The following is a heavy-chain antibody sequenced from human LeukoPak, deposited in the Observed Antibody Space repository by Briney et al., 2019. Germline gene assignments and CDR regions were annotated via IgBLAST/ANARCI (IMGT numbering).Heavy chain of an antibody. CDR1: GGSISFYY. CDR3: AKYDFWSGYYDY. CDR2: IFYSGNT. D-gene: IGHD3-3*01. V-gene: IGHV4-59*08. Sequence: SETLSLTCTVSGGSISFYYWSWIRHPPGKGLEWIGHIFYSGNTNYSPSLKSRVTISVDKSKNQFPLKLSSVTAADTAVYYCAKYDFWSGYYDYWGQGTLVTVSS. J-gene: IGHJ4*02.